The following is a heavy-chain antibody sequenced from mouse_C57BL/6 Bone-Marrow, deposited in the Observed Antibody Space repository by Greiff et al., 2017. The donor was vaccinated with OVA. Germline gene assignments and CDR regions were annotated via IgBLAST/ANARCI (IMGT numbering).Heavy chain of an antibody. Sequence: VQLQQSGTELVKPGASVKLSCKASGYTFTSYWMHWVKQRPGQGLEWIGNINPSNGGTNYNEKFKSKATLTVDKSSSTAYMQLSSLTSEDSAVXYCARIYYGIPWFAYWGQGTLVTVSA. J-gene: IGHJ3*01. V-gene: IGHV1-53*01. CDR1: GYTFTSYW. D-gene: IGHD2-1*01. CDR3: ARIYYGIPWFAY. CDR2: INPSNGGT.